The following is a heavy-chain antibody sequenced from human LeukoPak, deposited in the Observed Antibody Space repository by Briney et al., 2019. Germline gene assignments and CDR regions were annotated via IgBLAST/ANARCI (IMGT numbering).Heavy chain of an antibody. V-gene: IGHV1-69*13. Sequence: SVKVSCKASGGTFSSYAISWVRQAPGQGLEWMGGIIPILGTANYAQKFQGRVTITADESTSTAYMELSSLRSEDTAVYYCAMGGSSSLANWFDPWGQGTLVTVSS. CDR3: AMGGSSSLANWFDP. J-gene: IGHJ5*02. D-gene: IGHD6-6*01. CDR1: GGTFSSYA. CDR2: IIPILGTA.